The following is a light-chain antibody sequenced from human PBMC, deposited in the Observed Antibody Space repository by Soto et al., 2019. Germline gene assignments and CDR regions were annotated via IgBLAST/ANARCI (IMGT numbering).Light chain of an antibody. CDR1: QSISSY. J-gene: IGKJ2*01. V-gene: IGKV1-39*01. CDR2: AAS. CDR3: QQSYSTPFT. Sequence: DIQMTQSPSSLSASVGDRVTITCRASQSISSYLNWYQQKPGKAPKLLIYAASSLQSGVPSRFSGSGSGTDFTLTISSLQPEDFATYYCQQSYSTPFTFGLGTNLDIK.